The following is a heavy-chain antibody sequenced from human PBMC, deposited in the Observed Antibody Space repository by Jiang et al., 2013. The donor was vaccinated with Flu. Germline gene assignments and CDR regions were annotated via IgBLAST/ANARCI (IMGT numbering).Heavy chain of an antibody. V-gene: IGHV1-18*01. CDR1: GYTFTSYG. D-gene: IGHD3-10*01. CDR3: ASTMVRGVDYYYYGMDV. J-gene: IGHJ6*02. Sequence: GAEVKKPGASVKVSCKASGYTFTSYGISWVRQAPGQGLEWMGWISAYNGNTNYAQKLQGRVTMTTDTSTSTAYMELRSLRSDDTAVYYCASTMVRGVDYYYYGMDVWGQGTTVTVS. CDR2: ISAYNGNT.